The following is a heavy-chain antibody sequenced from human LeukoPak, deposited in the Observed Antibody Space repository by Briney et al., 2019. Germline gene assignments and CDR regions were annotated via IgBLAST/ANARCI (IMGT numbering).Heavy chain of an antibody. CDR1: GGTFSSYT. V-gene: IGHV1-69*04. J-gene: IGHJ4*02. D-gene: IGHD6-13*01. CDR3: ARDGGYSCSWFAPPPFFDY. CDR2: IIPILGIA. Sequence: GASVKVSCKASGGTFSSYTISWVRQAPGQGLEWMGRIIPILGIANYAQKFQGRVTITADKSTSTAYMELSSLRSEDTAVYYCARDGGYSCSWFAPPPFFDYWGQGTLVTVSS.